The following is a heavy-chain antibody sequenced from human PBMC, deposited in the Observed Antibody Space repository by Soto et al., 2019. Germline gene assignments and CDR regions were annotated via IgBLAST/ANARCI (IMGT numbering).Heavy chain of an antibody. J-gene: IGHJ3*02. D-gene: IGHD1-26*01. CDR1: GFSFSRYA. CDR2: ISYDGSST. Sequence: GGSLTLSCAASGFSFSRYAMHWDRQAPGKGLEWVVGISYDGSSTTYADSVKGRFTISRDSARNTVYLQMNSLRVEDTAVYYCARGDRGAFDIWGQGTVVTVSS. V-gene: IGHV3-30*04. CDR3: ARGDRGAFDI.